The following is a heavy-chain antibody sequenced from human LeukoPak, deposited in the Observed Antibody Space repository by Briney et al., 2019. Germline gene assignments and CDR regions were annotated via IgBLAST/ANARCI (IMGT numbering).Heavy chain of an antibody. V-gene: IGHV4-39*07. D-gene: IGHD3-22*01. CDR1: GGSISSSSYY. Sequence: SETLSLTCTVSGGSISSSSYYWGWIRQPPGKGLEWIGSIYYSGSTYYNPSLKSRVTISVDTSKNQFSLKLSSVTAADTAVYYCARVGYYYDSSGYNNWFDPWGQGTLVTVSP. CDR2: IYYSGST. CDR3: ARVGYYYDSSGYNNWFDP. J-gene: IGHJ5*02.